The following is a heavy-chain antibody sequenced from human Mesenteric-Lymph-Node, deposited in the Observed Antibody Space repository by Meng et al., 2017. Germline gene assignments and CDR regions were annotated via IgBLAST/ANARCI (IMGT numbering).Heavy chain of an antibody. CDR1: GGSFSGYY. J-gene: IGHJ4*02. Sequence: ESLKISCAVYGGSFSGYYWSWIRQPPGRGLEWIGEINHSGSTNYNPSLKSRVTISVDTSKNQFSLKLSSVTAADTAVYYCARRGGSYYLYYFDYWGQGTQVT. CDR3: ARRGGSYYLYYFDY. V-gene: IGHV4-34*01. D-gene: IGHD1-26*01. CDR2: INHSGST.